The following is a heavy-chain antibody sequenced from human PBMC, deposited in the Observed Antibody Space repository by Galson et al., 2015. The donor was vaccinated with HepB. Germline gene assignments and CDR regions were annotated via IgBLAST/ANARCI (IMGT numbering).Heavy chain of an antibody. CDR3: ARDDVVVVPATREIGFDP. J-gene: IGHJ5*02. Sequence: SLRLSCAASGFTFSSYSMNWVRQAPGKGLEWVSSITSSSSCIYYADSVKGRFTISRDNAKNSLYLQMNSLRAEDTAVYYCARDDVVVVPATREIGFDPWGQGTLVTVSS. D-gene: IGHD2-15*01. V-gene: IGHV3-21*01. CDR2: ITSSSSCI. CDR1: GFTFSSYS.